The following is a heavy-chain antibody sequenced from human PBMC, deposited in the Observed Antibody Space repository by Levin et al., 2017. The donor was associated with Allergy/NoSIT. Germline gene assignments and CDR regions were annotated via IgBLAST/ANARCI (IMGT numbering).Heavy chain of an antibody. CDR3: ARARTLADRQLVPRYYFDY. CDR1: GGSFSGYY. D-gene: IGHD6-13*01. Sequence: SETLSLTCAVYGGSFSGYYWSWIRQPPGKGLEWIGEINHSGSTNYNPSLKSRVTISVDTSKNQFSLKLSSVTAADTAVYYCARARTLADRQLVPRYYFDYWGQGTLVTVSS. V-gene: IGHV4-34*01. J-gene: IGHJ4*02. CDR2: INHSGST.